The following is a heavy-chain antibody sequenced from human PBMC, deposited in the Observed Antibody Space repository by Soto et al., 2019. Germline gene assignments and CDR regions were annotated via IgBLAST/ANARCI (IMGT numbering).Heavy chain of an antibody. Sequence: PSETLSLTCAVSGASISGSGFYWGYIRQPPGKGLEWIGTIYYSGTTYYNPSLKSRVTVSVDTSKSQFSLKLNSVTAADTAVYYCARLWSGYLNCFDSWGLGTLVTVSS. J-gene: IGHJ5*01. CDR1: GASISGSGFY. V-gene: IGHV4-39*01. D-gene: IGHD3-3*01. CDR2: IYYSGTT. CDR3: ARLWSGYLNCFDS.